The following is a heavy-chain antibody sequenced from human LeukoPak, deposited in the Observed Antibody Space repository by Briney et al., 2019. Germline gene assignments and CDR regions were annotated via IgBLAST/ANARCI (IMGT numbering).Heavy chain of an antibody. CDR1: GGSIRRSSYY. CDR3: ATFDSSGYSDAFDI. CDR2: FYHSGST. V-gene: IGHV4-39*07. J-gene: IGHJ3*02. D-gene: IGHD3-22*01. Sequence: SETLSLTCTVSGGSIRRSSYYWGWLRQTPGKGLEWIGSFYHSGSTYYNPSLQSRVTISVDTSKNQFSLMLRSVTAADTAVYYCATFDSSGYSDAFDIWGQGTMVTVSS.